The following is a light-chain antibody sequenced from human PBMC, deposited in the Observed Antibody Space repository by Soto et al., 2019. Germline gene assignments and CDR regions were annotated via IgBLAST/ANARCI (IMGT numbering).Light chain of an antibody. CDR2: ENN. CDR1: SSDVGSYNL. Sequence: QSALTQPAYVSGSPGQSITISCTGTSSDVGSYNLVSWYQQHPGKAPKLMIYENNKRPSGVSNRFSGSKSGNTASLTISGLHGDDEADYHCCSYAGSSTFVFGTGTKLTVL. J-gene: IGLJ1*01. CDR3: CSYAGSSTFV. V-gene: IGLV2-23*01.